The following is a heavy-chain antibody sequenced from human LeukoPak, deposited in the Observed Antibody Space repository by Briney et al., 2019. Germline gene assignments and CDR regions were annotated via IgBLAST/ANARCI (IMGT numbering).Heavy chain of an antibody. CDR1: GFTFSSSS. V-gene: IGHV3-53*01. D-gene: IGHD6-13*01. CDR3: AREGASSSFGY. CDR2: LYSGGNT. Sequence: GGSLRLSCAASGFTFSSSSISWVRQAPGKGLEWVSALYSGGNTYHADSVKGRFTISRDNSKNTLYLQMNSLRAEDTAVYYCAREGASSSFGYWGQGTLVTVSS. J-gene: IGHJ4*02.